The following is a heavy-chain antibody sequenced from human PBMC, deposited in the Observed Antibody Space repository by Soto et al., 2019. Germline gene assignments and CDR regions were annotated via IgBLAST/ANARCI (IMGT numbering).Heavy chain of an antibody. CDR1: GYTFTSYY. CDR3: ARGTLLRYFDWLLSPQLDYYYGMDV. CDR2: INPSGGST. D-gene: IGHD3-9*01. V-gene: IGHV1-46*01. J-gene: IGHJ6*02. Sequence: ASVKVSCKASGYTFTSYYMHWVRQAPVQGLEWMGIINPSGGSTSYAQKFQGRVTMTRDTSTSTVYMELSSLRSEDTAVYYCARGTLLRYFDWLLSPQLDYYYGMDVWGQGTTVTVSS.